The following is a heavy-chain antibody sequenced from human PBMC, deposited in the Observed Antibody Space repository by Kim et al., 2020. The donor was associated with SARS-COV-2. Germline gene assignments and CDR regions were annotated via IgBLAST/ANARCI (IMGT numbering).Heavy chain of an antibody. V-gene: IGHV3-48*02. J-gene: IGHJ6*02. CDR3: ARGSVRQQLDYYYGMDV. CDR1: GFTFSSYS. D-gene: IGHD6-13*01. Sequence: GGSLRLSCAASGFTFSSYSMNWVRQAPGKGLEWVSYISSSSSTIYYADSVKGRFTISRDNAKNSLYLQMNSLRDEDTAVYYCARGSVRQQLDYYYGMDVWGQGTTVTVSS. CDR2: ISSSSSTI.